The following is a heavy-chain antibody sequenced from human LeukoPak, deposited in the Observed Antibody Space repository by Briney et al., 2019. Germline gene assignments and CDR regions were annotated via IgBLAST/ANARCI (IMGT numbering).Heavy chain of an antibody. CDR3: AKAPAYYYDSSGYRDY. CDR1: GFTFSSYA. D-gene: IGHD3-22*01. V-gene: IGHV3-23*01. CDR2: ISGSGGST. Sequence: PGGSLRLSCAASGFTFSSYAMSWVRQAPGKGLEWVSAISGSGGSTYYADSVKGRFTISRDNSKNTLYLQMNSLRAEGTAVYYCAKAPAYYYDSSGYRDYWGQGTLVTVSS. J-gene: IGHJ4*02.